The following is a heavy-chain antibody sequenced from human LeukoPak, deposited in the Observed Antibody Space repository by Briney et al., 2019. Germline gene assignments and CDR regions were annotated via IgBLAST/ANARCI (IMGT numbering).Heavy chain of an antibody. J-gene: IGHJ5*02. Sequence: SETLSLTCTVSGCSISSSSYYWGWIRQPPGKGLQWIGSIYYIESTSHNPPLKSRVPLPVDPYKRQFSLKLRSVTAADTAVYYCARQGDEYSYGRKNWFHPWGQRSLVTVSS. D-gene: IGHD5-18*01. CDR3: ARQGDEYSYGRKNWFHP. CDR2: IYYIEST. V-gene: IGHV4-39*01. CDR1: GCSISSSSYY.